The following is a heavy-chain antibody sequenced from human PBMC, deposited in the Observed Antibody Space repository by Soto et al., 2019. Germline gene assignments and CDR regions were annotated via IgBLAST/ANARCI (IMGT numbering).Heavy chain of an antibody. V-gene: IGHV1-2*04. CDR1: GYTFTGYY. D-gene: IGHD3-22*01. CDR2: INPNSGGT. Sequence: ASVKVSCKASGYTFTGYYMHWVRQAPGQGLEWMGWINPNSGGTNYAQKFQGWVTMTRDTSISTAYMELSRLRSDDTAVYYCARGYYDSSGTIRPLSYYYYYGMDVWGQGTTVTVSS. J-gene: IGHJ6*02. CDR3: ARGYYDSSGTIRPLSYYYYYGMDV.